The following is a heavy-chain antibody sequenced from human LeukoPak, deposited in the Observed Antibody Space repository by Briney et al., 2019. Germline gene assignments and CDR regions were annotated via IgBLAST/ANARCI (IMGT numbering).Heavy chain of an antibody. D-gene: IGHD3-10*01. CDR2: TFYTGST. J-gene: IGHJ4*02. CDR3: ATQMLLCHYY. Sequence: PSEALSLTCAVYGGSFSGYYWSWIRQPPGKGLEWIGSTFYTGSTYYNPSLKSRVTISVDTSKNQFSLKVSSVTAADTAVYYCATQMLLCHYYWGQGALVTVSS. V-gene: IGHV4-34*12. CDR1: GGSFSGYY.